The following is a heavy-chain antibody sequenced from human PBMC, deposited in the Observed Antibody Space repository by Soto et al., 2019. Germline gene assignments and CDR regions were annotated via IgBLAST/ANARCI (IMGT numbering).Heavy chain of an antibody. CDR3: ARDGRVVPAARAEYDILTGHLDPLAI. CDR2: ISAYNGNT. Sequence: ASVKVSCKASGYTFTSYGISWVRQAPGQGLEWMGWISAYNGNTNYAQKLQGRVTMTTDTSTSTAYMELRSLRSDDTAVYYCARDGRVVPAARAEYDILTGHLDPLAIWGQGTMVTVSS. CDR1: GYTFTSYG. J-gene: IGHJ3*02. D-gene: IGHD2-2*01. V-gene: IGHV1-18*01.